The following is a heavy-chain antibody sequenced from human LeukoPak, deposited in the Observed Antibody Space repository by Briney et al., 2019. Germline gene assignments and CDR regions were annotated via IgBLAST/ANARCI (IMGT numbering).Heavy chain of an antibody. CDR1: GGSISSSSYY. V-gene: IGHV4-39*07. CDR2: INHSGST. J-gene: IGHJ4*02. D-gene: IGHD3-22*01. Sequence: SETLSLTCTVSGGSISSSSYYWGWIRQPPGKGLEWIGEINHSGSTNYNPSLKSRVTISVDTSKNQFSLKLSSVTAADTAVYYCARVLHGYYFYWGQGTLVTVSS. CDR3: ARVLHGYYFY.